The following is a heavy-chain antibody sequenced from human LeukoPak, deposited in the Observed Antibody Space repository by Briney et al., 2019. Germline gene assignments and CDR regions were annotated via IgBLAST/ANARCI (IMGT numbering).Heavy chain of an antibody. Sequence: PGGSLRLSCAASRSSVADYGMSWVRQAPGKGLEWVSGINWSGESTGYADSVKGRFTISRDNAENALYLQMNSLRAEDTALYYCARDLSASWYSLGYWGRGTLVTVSS. CDR2: INWSGEST. D-gene: IGHD6-13*01. V-gene: IGHV3-20*04. J-gene: IGHJ4*02. CDR1: RSSVADYG. CDR3: ARDLSASWYSLGY.